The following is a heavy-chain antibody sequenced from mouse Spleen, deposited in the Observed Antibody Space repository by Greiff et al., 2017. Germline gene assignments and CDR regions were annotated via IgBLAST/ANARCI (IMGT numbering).Heavy chain of an antibody. CDR3: ASYRYDVAWFAY. Sequence: VQGVESGPGLVAPSQSLSITCTVSGFSLTSYGVHWVRQPPGKGLAWLVVIWSDGSTTYNSALKSRLSISKDNSKSQVFLKMNSLQTDDTAMYYCASYRYDVAWFAYWGQGTLVTVSA. V-gene: IGHV2-6*02. J-gene: IGHJ3*01. CDR2: IWSDGST. CDR1: GFSLTSYG. D-gene: IGHD2-14*01.